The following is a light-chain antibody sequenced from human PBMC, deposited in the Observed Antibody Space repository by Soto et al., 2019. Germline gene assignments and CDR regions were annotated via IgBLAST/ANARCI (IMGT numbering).Light chain of an antibody. CDR3: QQYNDLST. J-gene: IGKJ4*01. Sequence: IQLTQSPSSLSASVGDRVTITFRASHSLIKWLAWYQQKPAKAPKLLIYKASTLESGVPSRFSGSGSGTEFTLTISSLQADDFATYYCQQYNDLSTFGGGTKVDIK. CDR2: KAS. V-gene: IGKV1-5*03. CDR1: HSLIKW.